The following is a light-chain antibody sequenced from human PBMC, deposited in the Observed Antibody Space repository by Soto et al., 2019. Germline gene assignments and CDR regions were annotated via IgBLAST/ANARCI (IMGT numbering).Light chain of an antibody. CDR3: SSYAGSDTFG. V-gene: IGLV2-14*03. CDR2: HVS. J-gene: IGLJ1*01. Sequence: QSALTQPASVSGSPGQSITISCTGTSGDVGAYNFVSWYQQHPGKAPKLIVYHVSDRPSGFSSRFSGSKSGNSASLTISGLHAEDEADYYCSSYAGSDTFGFGTGTKVTVL. CDR1: SGDVGAYNF.